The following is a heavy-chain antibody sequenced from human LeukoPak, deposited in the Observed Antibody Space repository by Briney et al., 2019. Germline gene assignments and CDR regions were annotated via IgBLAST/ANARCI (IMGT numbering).Heavy chain of an antibody. CDR1: GFTFSGYS. CDR3: ARVARYASGSPDYTDS. Sequence: GGSLRLSCAASGFTFSGYSMNWVRQAPGTGLEWVSSISSSGSYIFYADSVKGRFTISRDNAKNALYLQMNSLRAEDTAVYYCARVARYASGSPDYTDSWGQGTLVTVPS. J-gene: IGHJ4*02. V-gene: IGHV3-21*01. D-gene: IGHD3-10*01. CDR2: ISSSGSYI.